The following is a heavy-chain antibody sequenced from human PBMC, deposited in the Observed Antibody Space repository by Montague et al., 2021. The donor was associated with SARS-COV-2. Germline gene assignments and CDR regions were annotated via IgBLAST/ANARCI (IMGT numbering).Heavy chain of an antibody. Sequence: SETLSLTCTGALDSISSSTYDWGGSGQPPGKVLEWIASIYYSGSTYFNPSLKSRVAISIDTSKNQFSLKLSSVTAADTAVYYCARRPYYYDSSGQFDPWGQGVLVTVSS. D-gene: IGHD3-22*01. V-gene: IGHV4-39*07. CDR3: ARRPYYYDSSGQFDP. J-gene: IGHJ5*02. CDR1: LDSISSSTYD. CDR2: IYYSGST.